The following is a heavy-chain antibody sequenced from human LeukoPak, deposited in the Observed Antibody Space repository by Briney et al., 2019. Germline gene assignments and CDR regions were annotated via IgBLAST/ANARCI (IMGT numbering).Heavy chain of an antibody. CDR2: ISSSGSTI. CDR1: GFTFSGYE. V-gene: IGHV3-48*03. D-gene: IGHD1-26*01. CDR3: ASSDVFIGAFDY. Sequence: GRSLRLSCAASGFTFSGYEMNWVRQAPGKGLEWVSYISSSGSTIYYADSVKGRFTLSRDNAKNSLYLQMNSLRAEDAAVYYCASSDVFIGAFDYWGQGTLVTVSS. J-gene: IGHJ4*02.